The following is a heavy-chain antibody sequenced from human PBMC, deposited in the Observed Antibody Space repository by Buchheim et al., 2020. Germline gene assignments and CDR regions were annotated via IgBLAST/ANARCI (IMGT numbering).Heavy chain of an antibody. D-gene: IGHD3-10*01. CDR3: ARDGTYGSGKDGMDV. J-gene: IGHJ6*02. CDR1: GFTFSSYG. CDR2: IWYDGSNK. V-gene: IGHV3-33*01. Sequence: QVQLVESGGGVVQPGRSLRLSCAASGFTFSSYGMHWVRQAPGKGLEWVAVIWYDGSNKYYADSVKGRFTISRDNSKNTLYLQMNSLRAEDTAVYYCARDGTYGSGKDGMDVWGQGTT.